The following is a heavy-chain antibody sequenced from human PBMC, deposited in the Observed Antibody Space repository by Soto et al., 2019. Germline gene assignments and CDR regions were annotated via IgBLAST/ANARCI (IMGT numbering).Heavy chain of an antibody. J-gene: IGHJ5*02. Sequence: DVQLLESGGGLVQPGGSLKLSCVASGFSFNKYAMIWVRQAPGKGQECVSGITGSGSSIQYTASVKGRFNISRDNSKNTVYFQLDYLRAEDTAMYYCAKEYVAGDGLWRVSAWGQGTPVTVS. CDR2: ITGSGSSI. CDR1: GFSFNKYA. V-gene: IGHV3-23*01. D-gene: IGHD2-15*01. CDR3: AKEYVAGDGLWRVSA.